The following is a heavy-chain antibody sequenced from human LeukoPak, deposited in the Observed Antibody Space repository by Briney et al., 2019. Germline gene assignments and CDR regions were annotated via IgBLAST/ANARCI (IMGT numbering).Heavy chain of an antibody. CDR1: GFTFSTSL. V-gene: IGHV3-7*01. J-gene: IGHJ5*02. CDR3: AREGQYDFWSGLKWFDP. Sequence: GGSLRLSCAASGFTFSTSLMSWVRQAPGKGLEWVANIKHDGSEKNFVDSVKGRFTISRDNANNSLFLQINNVRDEDTATYYCAREGQYDFWSGLKWFDPRGQGTLVIVSS. CDR2: IKHDGSEK. D-gene: IGHD3-3*01.